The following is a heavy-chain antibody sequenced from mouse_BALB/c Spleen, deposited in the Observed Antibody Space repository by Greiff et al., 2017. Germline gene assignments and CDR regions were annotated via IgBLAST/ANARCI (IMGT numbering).Heavy chain of an antibody. CDR1: GFSLTSYG. V-gene: IGHV2-9*02. D-gene: IGHD2-1*01. J-gene: IGHJ3*01. CDR2: IWAGGST. CDR3: AKERDYGNGWFAY. Sequence: QVQLKESGPGLVAPSQSLSITCTVSGFSLTSYGVHWVRQPPGKGLEWLGVIWAGGSTNYNSALMSRLSIIKDNSKSQVVLKMNSLQTGDTAMYYCAKERDYGNGWFAYWGQGTLVTVSA.